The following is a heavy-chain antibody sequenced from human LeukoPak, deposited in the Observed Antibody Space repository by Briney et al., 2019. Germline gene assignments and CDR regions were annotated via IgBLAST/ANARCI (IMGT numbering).Heavy chain of an antibody. Sequence: SETLSLTCTLSGASISTSTYFWGWIRQSPGKELEWIGSISYLGTTYFNPSLQSRVSMSIDTSKNQFSLKMSSVTAADTAVYYCSRHSSVRGVIPWGQGALVTVSS. CDR3: SRHSSVRGVIP. CDR1: GASISTSTYF. CDR2: ISYLGTT. J-gene: IGHJ5*02. V-gene: IGHV4-39*01. D-gene: IGHD3-10*02.